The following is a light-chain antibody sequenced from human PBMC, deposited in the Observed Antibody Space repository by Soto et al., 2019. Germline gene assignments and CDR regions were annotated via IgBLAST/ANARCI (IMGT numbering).Light chain of an antibody. CDR1: QSVSSN. Sequence: EIVMTQSPATLSVSPGERATLSCRASQSVSSNLAWYQQKPGQAPRLLIYGASTRATGIPARFIGSGSGTEFTLTISGLQSEDFAVYYCQHYNNWLPWRFGQGTKVE. V-gene: IGKV3-15*01. J-gene: IGKJ1*01. CDR2: GAS. CDR3: QHYNNWLPWR.